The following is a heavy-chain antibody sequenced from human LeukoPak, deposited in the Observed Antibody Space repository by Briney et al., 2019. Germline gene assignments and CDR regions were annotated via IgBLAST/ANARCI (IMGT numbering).Heavy chain of an antibody. CDR3: AKDAPVGTTKGVDY. Sequence: PGGSRRLSCAASGLTFSTYAMSWVRQAPGKGLEWVSTISGSGGSTYYADSVKGRFTISRDNSQNTLYVQMNSLRAEDTAVYYCAKDAPVGTTKGVDYWGQGTLVTVSS. D-gene: IGHD1-26*01. J-gene: IGHJ4*02. CDR2: ISGSGGST. V-gene: IGHV3-23*01. CDR1: GLTFSTYA.